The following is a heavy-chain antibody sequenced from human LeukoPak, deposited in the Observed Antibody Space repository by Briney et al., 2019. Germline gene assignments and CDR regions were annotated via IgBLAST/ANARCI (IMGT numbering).Heavy chain of an antibody. J-gene: IGHJ4*02. CDR1: GFTFRSYN. CDR3: AKSGQHDS. D-gene: IGHD1-1*01. CDR2: ISGNSIIT. V-gene: IGHV3-23*01. Sequence: GGSLRLSCVASGFTFRSYNMSRVRQAPGKGLEWVSVISGNSIITYYADSVKGRFTISRDNSKNTLYLQMNSLRAEDTAVYYCAKSGQHDSWGQGTLVTVSS.